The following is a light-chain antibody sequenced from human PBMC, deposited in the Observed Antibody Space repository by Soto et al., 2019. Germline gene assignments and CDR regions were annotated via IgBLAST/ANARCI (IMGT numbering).Light chain of an antibody. CDR3: SSYTSSSQRRYV. Sequence: QSALTQPASVSGSPGQSITISCTGTSSDVGGYNYVSWYQQHPGKAPKLMIYEVSNRPSGVSNRFSGSKSGNTPSLTISGFEAENEADYYSSSYTSSSQRRYVFGTGTKLTVL. CDR2: EVS. V-gene: IGLV2-14*01. J-gene: IGLJ1*01. CDR1: SSDVGGYNY.